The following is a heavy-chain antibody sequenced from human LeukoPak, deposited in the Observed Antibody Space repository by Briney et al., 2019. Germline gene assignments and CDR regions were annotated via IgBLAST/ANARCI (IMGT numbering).Heavy chain of an antibody. V-gene: IGHV3-23*01. J-gene: IGHJ4*02. CDR1: GFTFSSYG. Sequence: GGSLRLSCAASGFTFSSYGMNWVRQAPGKGLEWVSAISGSGGSTYYADSVKGRFTISRDNSKNTLYLQMNSLRAENTAVYYCAKASAMIVVVSKHFDYWGQGTLVTVSS. CDR2: ISGSGGST. D-gene: IGHD3-22*01. CDR3: AKASAMIVVVSKHFDY.